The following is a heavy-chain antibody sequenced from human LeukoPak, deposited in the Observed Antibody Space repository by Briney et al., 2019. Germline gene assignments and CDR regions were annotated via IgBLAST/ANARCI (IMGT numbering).Heavy chain of an antibody. CDR2: IKQDGSEK. Sequence: GGSLRLSCAASGFTFSSYWMSWVRQAPGKGLEWVANIKQDGSEKYYVDSVKGRFTISRDNAKNSLYLQMSSLRAEDTAVYYCARGPGVSSGWYGNWFDPWGRGTLVTVSS. D-gene: IGHD6-19*01. J-gene: IGHJ5*02. CDR3: ARGPGVSSGWYGNWFDP. CDR1: GFTFSSYW. V-gene: IGHV3-7*01.